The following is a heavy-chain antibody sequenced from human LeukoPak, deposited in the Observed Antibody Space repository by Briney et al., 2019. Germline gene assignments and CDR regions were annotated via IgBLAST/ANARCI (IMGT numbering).Heavy chain of an antibody. D-gene: IGHD4-17*01. CDR1: GGSTSSYY. CDR2: IYYSGST. J-gene: IGHJ6*03. CDR3: ARRGPVTTPYYYYYMDV. Sequence: SETLSLTCTVSGGSTSSYYWSWIRQPPGKGLEWIGYIYYSGSTNYNPSLKSRVTISVDTSKHQFSLKLSSVTAADTAVYYCARRGPVTTPYYYYYMDVWGKGTTVTVSS. V-gene: IGHV4-59*08.